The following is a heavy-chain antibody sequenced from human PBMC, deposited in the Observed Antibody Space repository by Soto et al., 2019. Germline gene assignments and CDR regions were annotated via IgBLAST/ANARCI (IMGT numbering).Heavy chain of an antibody. Sequence: GGSLRLSCAASGFTFSNAWMSWVRQAPGKGLEWVGRIKSKTDGGTTDYPAPLKSRFTIPRDDSKNTLYLQMNSLKTEDTAVYYCTTVRYSSSWYGIDYWGQGTLVTVSS. CDR1: GFTFSNAW. J-gene: IGHJ4*02. D-gene: IGHD6-13*01. CDR2: IKSKTDGGTT. V-gene: IGHV3-15*01. CDR3: TTVRYSSSWYGIDY.